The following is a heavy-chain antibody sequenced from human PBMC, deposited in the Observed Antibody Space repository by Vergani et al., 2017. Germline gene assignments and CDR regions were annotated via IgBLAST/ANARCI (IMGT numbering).Heavy chain of an antibody. D-gene: IGHD2-2*01. J-gene: IGHJ3*02. CDR3: ARVRVVPAAKQPDAFDI. CDR2: IYYSGST. Sequence: QVQLQESGPGLVKPSETLSLTCTVSGGSISSYYWSWIRQPPGKGLEWIGYIYYSGSTNYNPSLKSRVTISVDTSKNQFSLKLSSVTAADTAVYYCARVRVVPAAKQPDAFDIWGQGTMVTVSS. V-gene: IGHV4-59*01. CDR1: GGSISSYY.